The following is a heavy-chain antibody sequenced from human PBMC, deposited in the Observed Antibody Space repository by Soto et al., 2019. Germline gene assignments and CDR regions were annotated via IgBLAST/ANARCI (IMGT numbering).Heavy chain of an antibody. J-gene: IGHJ4*02. V-gene: IGHV2-5*02. CDR1: GFSLTTRGVA. D-gene: IGHD4-17*01. Sequence: QITLKESGPALVRPTQTLTLTCSFSGFSLTTRGVAVGWIRHPPGKALDGMALIFWDDDKWYSTSLRSRLTITEDTSKSQGVLTITNMDPVDTATYNCARISRVYAYYFYQWGQGSPVTGSS. CDR2: IFWDDDK. CDR3: ARISRVYAYYFYQ.